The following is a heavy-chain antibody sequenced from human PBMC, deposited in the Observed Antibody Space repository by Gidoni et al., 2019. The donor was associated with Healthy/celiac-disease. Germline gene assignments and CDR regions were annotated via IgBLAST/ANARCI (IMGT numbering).Heavy chain of an antibody. Sequence: QVQLVQSGAEVKKPGSSVMVSCKASGGTFSSYAISWVRQAPGQGLEWLGGITPIFGTANYAQKFQGRVTITADESTSTAYMELSSLRSEDTAVYYCARERGITIFGVVIPAAFDIWGQGTMVTVSS. CDR1: GGTFSSYA. J-gene: IGHJ3*02. D-gene: IGHD3-3*01. V-gene: IGHV1-69*01. CDR2: ITPIFGTA. CDR3: ARERGITIFGVVIPAAFDI.